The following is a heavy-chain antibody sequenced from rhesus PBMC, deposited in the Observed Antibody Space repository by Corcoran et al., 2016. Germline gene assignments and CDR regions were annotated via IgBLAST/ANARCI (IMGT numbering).Heavy chain of an antibody. CDR1: GFTFSDYY. CDR3: TTEEYCSSIYCYGYYFDY. V-gene: IGHV3-184*01. CDR2: IRIKAYGGTG. J-gene: IGHJ4*01. D-gene: IGHD2-27*01. Sequence: EVQLVESGGGLVQPGGSLRLSCAASGFTFSDYYMYWVHQAPGKGLEWLGFIRIKAYGGTGEYAASLTGRFTISRDDSKSIAYLQLSSLKTEDTAVYYCTTEEYCSSIYCYGYYFDYWGQGVLVTVSS.